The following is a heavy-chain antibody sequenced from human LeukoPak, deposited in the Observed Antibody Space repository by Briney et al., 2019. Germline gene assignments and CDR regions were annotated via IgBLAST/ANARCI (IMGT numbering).Heavy chain of an antibody. Sequence: PSETLSLTCAVSGGSISSSSYYWGWIRQPPGKGLEWIGSIYYSGSTYYNPSLKSRVTISVDTSKNQFSLKLSSVTAADTAVYYCGGSVVVVVAATPGWFDPWGQGTLVTVSS. CDR3: GGSVVVVVAATPGWFDP. CDR1: GGSISSSSYY. J-gene: IGHJ5*02. D-gene: IGHD2-15*01. CDR2: IYYSGST. V-gene: IGHV4-39*01.